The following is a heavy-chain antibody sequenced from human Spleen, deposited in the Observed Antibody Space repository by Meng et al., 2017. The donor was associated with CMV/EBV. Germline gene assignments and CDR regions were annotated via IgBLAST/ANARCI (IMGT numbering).Heavy chain of an antibody. CDR2: IKSKTDGGTT. V-gene: IGHV3-15*01. Sequence: GESLKISCAASGFTFSNAWMSWVRQAPGKGLEWVGRIKSKTDGGTTDYAAPVKGRFTISRDDSKNTLYLQMNSLKTEDTAVYYCTTGGYSSSFIYYYYGMDVWGQGTTVTVSS. D-gene: IGHD6-13*01. J-gene: IGHJ6*02. CDR1: GFTFSNAW. CDR3: TTGGYSSSFIYYYYGMDV.